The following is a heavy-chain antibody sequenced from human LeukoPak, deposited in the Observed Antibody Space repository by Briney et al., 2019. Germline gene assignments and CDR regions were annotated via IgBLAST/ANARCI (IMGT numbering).Heavy chain of an antibody. Sequence: PGGSLRLSCAAPGFTFSSYGMHWVRQAPGKGLEWVAFIRYDGSNKYYADSVKGRFTISRDNSKNALYLQMNSLRAEDTAVYYCAKVGSHWLWYFDYWGQGTLVTVSS. J-gene: IGHJ4*02. D-gene: IGHD3-10*01. CDR3: AKVGSHWLWYFDY. CDR2: IRYDGSNK. V-gene: IGHV3-30*02. CDR1: GFTFSSYG.